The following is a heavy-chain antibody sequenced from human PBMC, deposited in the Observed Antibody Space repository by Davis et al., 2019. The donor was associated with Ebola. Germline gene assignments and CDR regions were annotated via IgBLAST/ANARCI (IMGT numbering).Heavy chain of an antibody. CDR2: IKSKTDGGTT. CDR3: AKDHGYSSGWYEGDYFDY. CDR1: GFTFSNAW. J-gene: IGHJ4*02. D-gene: IGHD6-19*01. V-gene: IGHV3-15*01. Sequence: GGSLRLSCAASGFTFSNAWMSWVRQAPGKGLEWVGRIKSKTDGGTTDYAAPVKGRFTISRDDSKNTLYLQMNSLKTEDTAVYYCAKDHGYSSGWYEGDYFDYWGQGTLVTVSS.